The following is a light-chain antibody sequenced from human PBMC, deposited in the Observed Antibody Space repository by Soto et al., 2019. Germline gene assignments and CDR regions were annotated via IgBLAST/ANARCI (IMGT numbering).Light chain of an antibody. V-gene: IGKV1-9*01. J-gene: IGKJ1*01. Sequence: DVQMTQYPSFLSASVGDRVTITCRASQGITNYLAWYQQKPGKAPKPLIYTASTLQSGVPSRFSGSGAGAEFTLTITGLQPEDFATYFCQQFHTYPWTFGQGTKV. CDR2: TAS. CDR1: QGITNY. CDR3: QQFHTYPWT.